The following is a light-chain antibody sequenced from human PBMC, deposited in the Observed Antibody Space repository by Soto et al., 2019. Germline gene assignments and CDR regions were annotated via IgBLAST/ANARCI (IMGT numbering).Light chain of an antibody. J-gene: IGKJ1*01. CDR2: GAS. V-gene: IGKV3-20*01. CDR1: QTVRNNY. Sequence: EFVFTQSPGTLSLSPGERATLYCRASQTVRNNYLAWYQQKPGQAPRLLIYGASSRATGIPDRFGGSGSGTDFTLTISRLEPEDFAVYYCQQYGSSPPFTFGQGTKVDIK. CDR3: QQYGSSPPFT.